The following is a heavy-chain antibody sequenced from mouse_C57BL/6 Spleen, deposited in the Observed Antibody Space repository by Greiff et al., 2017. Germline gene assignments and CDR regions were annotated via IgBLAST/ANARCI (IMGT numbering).Heavy chain of an antibody. CDR1: GFTFSDYY. Sequence: EVQLVVSEGGLVQPGSSMKLPCTASGFTFSDYYMAWVRQVPEKGLEWVANINYDGSSTYYLDSLKSRFIISRDNAKNILYLQMSSLKSEDTATYYCAREGLLRAMDYWGQGTSVTVSS. J-gene: IGHJ4*01. V-gene: IGHV5-16*01. CDR2: INYDGSST. D-gene: IGHD1-1*01. CDR3: AREGLLRAMDY.